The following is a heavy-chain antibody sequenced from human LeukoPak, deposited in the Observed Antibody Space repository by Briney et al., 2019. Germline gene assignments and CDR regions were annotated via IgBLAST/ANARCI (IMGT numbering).Heavy chain of an antibody. D-gene: IGHD2-8*01. Sequence: GGSLRLSCAASGFSLRSSEMNWVRHAPGKGPEWVAHCHSAHSVQYYTDSVSGRFTMSRDNAKDLLFLQMNSLRDDDTAVHYCARDTVNGPFVISLDLWGQGVVVSVSS. CDR1: GFSLRSSE. CDR3: ARDTVNGPFVISLDL. J-gene: IGHJ5*02. CDR2: CHSAHSVQ. V-gene: IGHV3-48*03.